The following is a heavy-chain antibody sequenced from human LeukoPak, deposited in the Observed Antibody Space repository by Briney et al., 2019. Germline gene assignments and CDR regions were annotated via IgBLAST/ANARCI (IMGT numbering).Heavy chain of an antibody. CDR2: IDNSGST. CDR1: GGSISRYY. CDR3: ARDKGESSTWPNWFDP. J-gene: IGHJ5*02. V-gene: IGHV4-59*01. D-gene: IGHD6-13*01. Sequence: SETLSLTCSVSGGSISRYYWSWIRQPPGKGLEWIGYIDNSGSTSYNPSLKSRVTISVDTSKNQFSLKLRSVTAADTAVYYCARDKGESSTWPNWFDPWGQGTLVTVSS.